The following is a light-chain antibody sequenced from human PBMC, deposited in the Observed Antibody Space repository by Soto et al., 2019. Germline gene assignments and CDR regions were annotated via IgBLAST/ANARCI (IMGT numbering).Light chain of an antibody. CDR1: QGISNY. CDR3: QKYNIAPWT. J-gene: IGKJ1*01. Sequence: DIPMTQSPSSLSASIGDRVTITCRASQGISNYLAWFQQKPGKVPNLLIYAASTLQSGVPSRFSGSGSGTHFTLTISGLQPEDVSTYYCQKYNIAPWTFGQGNKVEIK. V-gene: IGKV1-27*01. CDR2: AAS.